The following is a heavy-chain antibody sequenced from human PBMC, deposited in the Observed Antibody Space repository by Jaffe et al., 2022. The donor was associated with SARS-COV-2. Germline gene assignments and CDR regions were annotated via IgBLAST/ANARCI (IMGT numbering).Heavy chain of an antibody. CDR1: GYSFTSYW. CDR3: ARFSRGEVSPLHYYYYGMDV. D-gene: IGHD2-21*01. Sequence: EVQLVQSGAEVKKPGESLKISCKGSGYSFTSYWIGWVRQMPGKGLEWMGIIYPGDSDTRYSPSFQGQVTISADKSISTAYLQWSSLKASDTAMYYCARFSRGEVSPLHYYYYGMDVWGQGTTVTVSS. CDR2: IYPGDSDT. J-gene: IGHJ6*02. V-gene: IGHV5-51*01.